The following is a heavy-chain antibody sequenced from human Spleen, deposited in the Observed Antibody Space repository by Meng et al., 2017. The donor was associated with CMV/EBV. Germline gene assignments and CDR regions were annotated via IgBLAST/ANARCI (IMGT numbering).Heavy chain of an antibody. V-gene: IGHV3-30-3*01. J-gene: IGHJ3*02. D-gene: IGHD4-17*01. CDR3: ATSRFHGDFTDAVNI. Sequence: GESLKISCAASGFTLNSYTVHWVRQAPGKGLEWMALISYDGTYKYYGDSVKGRFTVSRDNSKRSLYLQMNSLRPEDTAVYYCATSRFHGDFTDAVNIWGQGTLVTVSS. CDR1: GFTLNSYT. CDR2: ISYDGTYK.